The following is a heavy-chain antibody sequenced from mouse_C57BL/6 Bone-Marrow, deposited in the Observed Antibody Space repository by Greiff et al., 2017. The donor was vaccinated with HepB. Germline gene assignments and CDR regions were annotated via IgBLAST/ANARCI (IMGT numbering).Heavy chain of an antibody. D-gene: IGHD1-3*01. Sequence: VQLKQSGAELVKPGASVKMSCKASGYTFTSYWITWVKQRPGQGLEWIGDIYPGSGSTNYNEKFKSKATLTVDKSSSTAYMQLSSLTSEDSAVYYCARAPEVAHRCNSDYWGQGTTLTVSS. CDR2: IYPGSGST. CDR3: ARAPEVAHRCNSDY. J-gene: IGHJ2*01. V-gene: IGHV1-55*01. CDR1: GYTFTSYW.